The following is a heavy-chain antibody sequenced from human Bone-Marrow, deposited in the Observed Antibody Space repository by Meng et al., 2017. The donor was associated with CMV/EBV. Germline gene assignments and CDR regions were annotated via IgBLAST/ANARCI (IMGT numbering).Heavy chain of an antibody. CDR3: ARGKTGAS. CDR2: LNQDGSEK. J-gene: IGHJ5*02. V-gene: IGHV3-7*01. CDR1: GFTFSTYW. Sequence: GGSLRLSCAASGFTFSTYWMSWVRQAPGKGLEWVANLNQDGSEKYYVDSVKGRFTISRDNAKNSLYLQMNSLRVDDTAVYYCARGKTGASWGQGTLVTVSS.